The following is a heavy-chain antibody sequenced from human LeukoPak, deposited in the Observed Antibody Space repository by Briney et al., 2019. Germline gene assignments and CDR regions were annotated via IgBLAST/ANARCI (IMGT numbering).Heavy chain of an antibody. V-gene: IGHV3-7*01. J-gene: IGHJ4*02. CDR2: IKQHGSEK. CDR1: GFTYSRYW. Sequence: GGSLRLSCAASGFTYSRYWMRGVSQARGRELEWLAKIKQHGSEKYYVDSVHGRFTISRDNAKNSLYLQMNSLRAEYTAVYFCAIDLGLWGQGPLVTVSS. D-gene: IGHD3-16*01. CDR3: AIDLGL.